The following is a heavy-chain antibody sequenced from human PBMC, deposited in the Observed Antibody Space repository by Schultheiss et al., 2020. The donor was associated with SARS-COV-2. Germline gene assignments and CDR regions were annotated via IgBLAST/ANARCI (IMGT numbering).Heavy chain of an antibody. CDR3: ARAYDYGSAFDD. V-gene: IGHV1-18*04. CDR2: INAYNGNT. CDR1: GYTFTGYY. J-gene: IGHJ4*02. D-gene: IGHD4-17*01. Sequence: ASVKVSCKASGYTFTGYYMHWVRQAPGQGLEWMGWINAYNGNTNYAQKLQGRVTMTTDTSTSTVYMDLTSLRFEDTAVYYCARAYDYGSAFDDWGQGTLVTVSS.